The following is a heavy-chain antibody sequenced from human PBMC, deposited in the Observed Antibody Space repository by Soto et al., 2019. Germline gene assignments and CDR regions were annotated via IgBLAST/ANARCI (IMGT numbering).Heavy chain of an antibody. CDR3: ARGDNAGSGQHYPDDN. J-gene: IGHJ4*02. Sequence: EVQLVESGGDLVQPGGSLRLSCEASGFTFSSNWMHWVRQAPGKGLVWVSRMNPDGSSRGYADAVKGRFTISRDNAKNTMFQRIKRVRAAEKAVYYCARGDNAGSGQHYPDDNCGQGTLVTVSS. D-gene: IGHD3-10*01. CDR1: GFTFSSNW. CDR2: MNPDGSSR. V-gene: IGHV3-74*01.